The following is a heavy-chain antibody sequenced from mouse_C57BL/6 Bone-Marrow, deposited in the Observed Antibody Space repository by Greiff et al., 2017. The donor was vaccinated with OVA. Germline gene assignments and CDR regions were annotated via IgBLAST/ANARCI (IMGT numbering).Heavy chain of an antibody. D-gene: IGHD2-5*01. CDR2: IDPETGGT. Sequence: VKLMESGAELVRPGASVTLSCKASGYTFTDYEMHWVKQTPVHGLEWIGAIDPETGGTAYNQKFKGKAILTADKSSSTAYMELRSLTSEDSAVYYCTRYSNYWFFGYWYFDVWGTGTTVTVSS. CDR3: TRYSNYWFFGYWYFDV. V-gene: IGHV1-15*01. J-gene: IGHJ1*03. CDR1: GYTFTDYE.